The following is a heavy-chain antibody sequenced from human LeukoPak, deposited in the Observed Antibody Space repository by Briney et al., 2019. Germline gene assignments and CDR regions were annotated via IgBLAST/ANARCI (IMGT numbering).Heavy chain of an antibody. CDR2: IYPGDSDT. CDR3: ARNVTVTTGYFDY. J-gene: IGHJ4*02. CDR1: GYSFTSYW. Sequence: GESLKISCKGSGYSFTSYWIGWVRQMPGKGLEWMGIIYPGDSDTRYSPSFQGQVTISADKSISTAYLQWSSLKVSDTAMYYCARNVTVTTGYFDYWGQGTLVTVSS. V-gene: IGHV5-51*01. D-gene: IGHD4-17*01.